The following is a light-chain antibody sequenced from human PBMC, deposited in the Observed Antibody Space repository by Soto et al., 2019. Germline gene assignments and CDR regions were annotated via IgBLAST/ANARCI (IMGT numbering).Light chain of an antibody. Sequence: EIVLTQSPGTLSLSPGERATLSCRASQSVSSSSLAWYQQKPGQAPSLLVYGASSRATGIPDRFSGSGSGPDFTPTISRLEPEDFAVYYCQQYGGSPLVTFGQGTKLEIK. CDR1: QSVSSSS. CDR2: GAS. V-gene: IGKV3-20*01. CDR3: QQYGGSPLVT. J-gene: IGKJ2*01.